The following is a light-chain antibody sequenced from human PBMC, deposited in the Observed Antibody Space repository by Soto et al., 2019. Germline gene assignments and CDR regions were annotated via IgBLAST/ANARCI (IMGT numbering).Light chain of an antibody. Sequence: NQMRLSVSAVSAYVEDRVTGTCLASQNISSCLVWYQQKPGKAPRLLIYKASNLTSGVPSRFSGSGSGTEFTLTISSLQPDDFALYNCEHSSSYSEAFGQGTKVDIK. V-gene: IGKV1-5*03. J-gene: IGKJ1*01. CDR2: KAS. CDR1: QNISSC. CDR3: EHSSSYSEA.